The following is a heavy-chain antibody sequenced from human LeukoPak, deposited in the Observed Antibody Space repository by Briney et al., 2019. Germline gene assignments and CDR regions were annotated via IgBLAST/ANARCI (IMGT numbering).Heavy chain of an antibody. Sequence: GGSLRLSCAASGFTFSSYSMNWVRQAPGKGLEWVSSISSSSSYIYYADSVKGRFTISRDNAKNSLYLQMNSLRAEDTAVYYCAREYCSSTSCYSRNSGYWGQGTLVTVSS. J-gene: IGHJ4*02. V-gene: IGHV3-21*01. CDR1: GFTFSSYS. D-gene: IGHD2-2*01. CDR2: ISSSSSYI. CDR3: AREYCSSTSCYSRNSGY.